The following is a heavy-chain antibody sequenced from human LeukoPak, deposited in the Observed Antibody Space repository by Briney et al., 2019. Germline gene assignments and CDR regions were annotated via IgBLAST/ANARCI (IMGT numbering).Heavy chain of an antibody. CDR3: AREQWDCIGGRADKPPGCYFDY. V-gene: IGHV4-34*01. Sequence: SEALSLTCAVYGGSFSGYYWSWIRQPPGKGLEWIGEINHSGSTNYNPSLKSRVTISVDTSKNQFSLKLSSVTAADTAVYYCAREQWDCIGGRADKPPGCYFDYRGQRTLFTASP. J-gene: IGHJ4*02. CDR2: INHSGST. D-gene: IGHD2-15*01. CDR1: GGSFSGYY.